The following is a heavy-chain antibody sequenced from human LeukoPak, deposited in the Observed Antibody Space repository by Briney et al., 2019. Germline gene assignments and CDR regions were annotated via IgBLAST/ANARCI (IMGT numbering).Heavy chain of an antibody. D-gene: IGHD3-22*01. CDR3: ARGDSSGYYYAFDY. CDR2: IYSGSST. J-gene: IGHJ4*02. Sequence: GGSLRLSCAASGFTVSINYMSWVRQAPGKGLEWVSVIYSGSSTYYADSVKGRFTISRDNSKNTLFLQMNNLRAEDTAVYYCARGDSSGYYYAFDYWGQGTLVTVSS. CDR1: GFTVSINY. V-gene: IGHV3-66*01.